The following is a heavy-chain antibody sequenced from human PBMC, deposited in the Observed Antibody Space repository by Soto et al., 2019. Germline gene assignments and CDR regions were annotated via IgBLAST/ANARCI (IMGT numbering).Heavy chain of an antibody. CDR2: IYYSGST. D-gene: IGHD3-9*01. J-gene: IGHJ6*03. CDR3: ARIRDDILTGYLYYYMDV. CDR1: GGSISSGGYY. Sequence: TSETLSLTCTVSGGSISSGGYYWSWIRQHPRKGLEWIGYIYYSGSTNYNPSLKSRVTISVDTSKNQFSLKLSSVTAADTAVYYCARIRDDILTGYLYYYMDVWGKGTTVTVSS. V-gene: IGHV4-61*08.